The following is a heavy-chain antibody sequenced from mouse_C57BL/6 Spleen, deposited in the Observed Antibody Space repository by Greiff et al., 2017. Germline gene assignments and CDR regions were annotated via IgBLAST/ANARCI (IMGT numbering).Heavy chain of an antibody. CDR1: GYTFTDYE. D-gene: IGHD1-1*01. V-gene: IGHV1-15*01. CDR3: TDYGSSFDY. J-gene: IGHJ2*01. Sequence: VQLQQSGAELVRPGASVTLSCKASGYTFTDYEMHWVKQTPVHGLEWIGAIDPETGGTAYNQKFKGKAILTADKSSSTAYIELRSLTSEDSAVYYCTDYGSSFDYWGQGTTLTVSS. CDR2: IDPETGGT.